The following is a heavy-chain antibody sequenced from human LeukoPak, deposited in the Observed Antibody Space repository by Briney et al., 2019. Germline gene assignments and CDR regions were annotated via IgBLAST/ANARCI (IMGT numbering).Heavy chain of an antibody. CDR3: ARAGGRYDTAMPNNWFDP. V-gene: IGHV4-61*02. D-gene: IGHD5-18*01. CDR2: IYTSGST. J-gene: IGHJ5*02. Sequence: SETLSLTCTVSGGSISSGSYYWSWIRQPAGKGLEWIGRIYTSGSTNYNPSLKSRVTISVDTSKNQFSLKLSSVTAADTAVYYCARAGGRYDTAMPNNWFDPWGQGTLVTVSS. CDR1: GGSISSGSYY.